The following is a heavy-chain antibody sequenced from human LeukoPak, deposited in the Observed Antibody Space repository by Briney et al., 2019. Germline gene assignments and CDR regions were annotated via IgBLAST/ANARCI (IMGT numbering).Heavy chain of an antibody. Sequence: GGSLRLSCAASGFTFSSYEMNWVRQAPGKGLDWVLYISSSGSTIYYADSVKGRFTISRDNAKNSLYLQMKSLRAEDKCVYYCARAGGPHDYEASGYSFFDCWGQGTLVTVSS. D-gene: IGHD3-22*01. J-gene: IGHJ4*02. CDR2: ISSSGSTI. CDR1: GFTFSSYE. V-gene: IGHV3-48*03. CDR3: ARAGGPHDYEASGYSFFDC.